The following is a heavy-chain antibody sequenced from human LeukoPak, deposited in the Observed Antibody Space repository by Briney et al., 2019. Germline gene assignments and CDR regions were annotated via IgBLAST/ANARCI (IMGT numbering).Heavy chain of an antibody. V-gene: IGHV4-59*08. CDR3: ARLPGVALGFDY. D-gene: IGHD3-3*01. Sequence: SETLSLTCTVSGGSISSYYWSWIRQPPGKGLERIGYIYYSGSTNYNPSLKSRVTISVDTSKNQFSLKLSSVTAADTAVYYCARLPGVALGFDYWGQGTLVTVSS. CDR2: IYYSGST. J-gene: IGHJ4*02. CDR1: GGSISSYY.